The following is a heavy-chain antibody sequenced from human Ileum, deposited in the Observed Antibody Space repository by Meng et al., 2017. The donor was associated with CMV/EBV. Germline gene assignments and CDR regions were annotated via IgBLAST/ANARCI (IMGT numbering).Heavy chain of an antibody. V-gene: IGHV3-48*04. CDR3: ARDLQLST. Sequence: GGSLRLSCAASGFTFSSYSMNWVRQAPGKGLEWVSSITSSSGTIYYADSVKGRFIIFRDNAKNSLHLQMNSLRADDTAVYYCARDLQLSTWGQGTLVTVSS. CDR2: ITSSSGTI. D-gene: IGHD5-18*01. CDR1: GFTFSSYS. J-gene: IGHJ5*02.